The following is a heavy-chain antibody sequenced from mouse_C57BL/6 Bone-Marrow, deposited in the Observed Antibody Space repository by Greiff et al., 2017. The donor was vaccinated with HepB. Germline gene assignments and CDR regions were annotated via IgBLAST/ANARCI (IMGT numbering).Heavy chain of an antibody. CDR1: GFTFSSYA. CDR3: ARGSPITTVVPWYFDV. Sequence: DVQLVESGGGLVKPGGSLKLSCAASGFTFSSYAMSWVRQTPEKRLEWVATISDGGSYTYYPDNVKGRFTISRDNAKNNLYLQMGHLKSEDTAMYYCARGSPITTVVPWYFDVWGTGTTVTVSS. CDR2: ISDGGSYT. J-gene: IGHJ1*03. D-gene: IGHD1-1*01. V-gene: IGHV5-4*01.